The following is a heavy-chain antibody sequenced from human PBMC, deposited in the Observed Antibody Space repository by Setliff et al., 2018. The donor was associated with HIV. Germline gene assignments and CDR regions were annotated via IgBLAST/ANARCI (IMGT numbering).Heavy chain of an antibody. CDR2: FDPEDGET. Sequence: GASVKVSCKASGGTFSSYAINWVRQAPGQGLEWMGGFDPEDGETVYAQKLQGRVTMTEDTSTDTAYMELSSLRSEDTAMYYCATIRAYYYDSSGQEYFQYWGHGTLVTVSS. CDR3: ATIRAYYYDSSGQEYFQY. CDR1: GGTFSSYA. V-gene: IGHV1-24*01. J-gene: IGHJ1*01. D-gene: IGHD3-22*01.